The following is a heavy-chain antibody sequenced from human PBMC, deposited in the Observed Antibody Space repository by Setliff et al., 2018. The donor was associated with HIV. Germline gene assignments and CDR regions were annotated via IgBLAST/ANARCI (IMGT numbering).Heavy chain of an antibody. CDR1: GGSFSDYS. CDR3: ARGIYYTSGTYYSYFDY. Sequence: TSETLSLTCAVYGGSFSDYSWNWIRQPPGKGLEWIGEMNHSGSTNYNPSLKSRVTISVDTSKNQFSLKLSSVTAADRAVYYCARGIYYTSGTYYSYFDYWGQGTLVTVS. J-gene: IGHJ4*02. CDR2: MNHSGST. D-gene: IGHD3-10*01. V-gene: IGHV4-34*01.